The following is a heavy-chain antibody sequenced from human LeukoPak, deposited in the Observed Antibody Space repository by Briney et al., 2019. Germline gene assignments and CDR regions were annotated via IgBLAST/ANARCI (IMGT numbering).Heavy chain of an antibody. Sequence: GGSLRLSCAASGFTFSSYGMHWVRQAPGKGLEWVAFIRHDGSNKYYADSVKGRFTISRDNSENTLYLQMNSLRAEDTAVYYCAKGPTGTRVAPTDYYYYMDVWGKGTTVTVSS. D-gene: IGHD1-7*01. CDR3: AKGPTGTRVAPTDYYYYMDV. V-gene: IGHV3-30*02. J-gene: IGHJ6*03. CDR1: GFTFSSYG. CDR2: IRHDGSNK.